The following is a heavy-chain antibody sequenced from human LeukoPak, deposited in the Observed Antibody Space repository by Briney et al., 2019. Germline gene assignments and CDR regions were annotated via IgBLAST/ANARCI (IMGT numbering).Heavy chain of an antibody. CDR2: INPNSGGT. CDR1: GYTFTGYY. V-gene: IGHV1-2*02. Sequence: ASVKVSCKASGYTFTGYYVHWVRQAPGQGLEWMGWINPNSGGTNYAQKFQGRVTMTRDTSISTAYMELSRLRSDDTAVYYCARDYGSYLYYFDYWGQGTLVTVSS. CDR3: ARDYGSYLYYFDY. D-gene: IGHD3-10*01. J-gene: IGHJ4*02.